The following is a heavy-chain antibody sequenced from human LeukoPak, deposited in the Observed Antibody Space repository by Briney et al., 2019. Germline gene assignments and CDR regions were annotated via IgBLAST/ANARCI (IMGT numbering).Heavy chain of an antibody. J-gene: IGHJ4*02. D-gene: IGHD1-1*01. CDR3: ARWDSQLGWQDY. CDR1: GFTFSSYA. Sequence: GRSLRLSCAASGFTFSSYAMHWVRQAPGKGLEWVAVISYDGSNKYYADSVKGRFTISRDNSKNTLYLQMNSLRAEDTAVYYCARWDSQLGWQDYWGQGTLVTVSS. V-gene: IGHV3-30*04. CDR2: ISYDGSNK.